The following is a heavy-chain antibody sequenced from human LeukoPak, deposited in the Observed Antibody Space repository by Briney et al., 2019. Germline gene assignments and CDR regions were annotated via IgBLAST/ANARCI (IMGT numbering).Heavy chain of an antibody. CDR1: GGSISSNY. Sequence: SETLPLTCTVAGGSISSNYWSWIRQPPGKGLESIGYIYYSGSTNYNPSLRSRVTRSVDTSKNQFSLKVSSVTAADTAVYYCAKLVSSGWYYDYWGQGTLVTVSS. J-gene: IGHJ4*02. D-gene: IGHD6-19*01. CDR3: AKLVSSGWYYDY. V-gene: IGHV4-59*08. CDR2: IYYSGST.